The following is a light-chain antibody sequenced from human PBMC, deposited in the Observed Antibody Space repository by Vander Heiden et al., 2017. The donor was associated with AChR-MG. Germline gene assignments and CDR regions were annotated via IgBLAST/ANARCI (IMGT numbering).Light chain of an antibody. J-gene: IGKJ1*01. Sequence: EILLTQSPATLSFPPGERATLSCRASQSISSNLAWYQQRPGQAPRLLIYEASNRATGTPARFSGSGSGTDFTLSISSLEPEDFAVYYCQQRSNWPPTWTFGQGTKVEIK. CDR1: QSISSN. CDR2: EAS. CDR3: QQRSNWPPTWT. V-gene: IGKV3-11*01.